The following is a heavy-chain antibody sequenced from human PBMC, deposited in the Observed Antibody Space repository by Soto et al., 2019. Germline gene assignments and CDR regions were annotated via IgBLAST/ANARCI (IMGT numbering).Heavy chain of an antibody. Sequence: EMRLVESGGGLVQPGGSLRLSCVASGFTFGSYWMHWVRQVPGKGLVWVSQIKTDGSSTTYADSVKGRFTIARDNAKNTLSLQMTSLRAEDTAVYYCATLRKDGSDGVCLWGQGTLVTVSS. CDR1: GFTFGSYW. J-gene: IGHJ4*02. V-gene: IGHV3-74*01. CDR2: IKTDGSST. CDR3: ATLRKDGSDGVCL. D-gene: IGHD2-21*01.